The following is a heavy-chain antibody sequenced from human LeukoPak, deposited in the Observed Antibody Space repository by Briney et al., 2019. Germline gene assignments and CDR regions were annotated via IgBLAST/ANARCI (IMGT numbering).Heavy chain of an antibody. D-gene: IGHD1-20*01. CDR1: GFMFTSYS. CDR3: ARAVFAGDLLTGYWYFDL. V-gene: IGHV3-48*01. Sequence: GGSLRLSCAASGFMFTSYSMNWVRQAPGKGLEWVAYISSPSTNIYYVDSVKGRFTISRDNAKNSLYLQMNSLRAEDTAVYYCARAVFAGDLLTGYWYFDLWGRGTLVTVSS. CDR2: ISSPSTNI. J-gene: IGHJ2*01.